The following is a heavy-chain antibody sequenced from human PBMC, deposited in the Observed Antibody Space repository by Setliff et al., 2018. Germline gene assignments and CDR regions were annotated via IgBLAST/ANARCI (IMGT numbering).Heavy chain of an antibody. V-gene: IGHV4-4*07. D-gene: IGHD6-19*01. CDR1: GGSISSYY. J-gene: IGHJ6*03. CDR2: IYIGGSA. Sequence: SETLSLTCTVSGGSISSYYWSWIRQPAGKGLEWIGHIYIGGSADYDPSLKSRVTMSIDTSKNQFSLKLNSVTATDMAVYYCAREQWLDPPGYYYMDVWAKGTTVTVSS. CDR3: AREQWLDPPGYYYMDV.